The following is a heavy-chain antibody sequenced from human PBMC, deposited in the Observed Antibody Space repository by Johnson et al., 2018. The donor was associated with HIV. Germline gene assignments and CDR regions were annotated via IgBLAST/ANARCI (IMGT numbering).Heavy chain of an antibody. Sequence: QVQLVESGGGVVQPGRSLRLSCAASGFTFSSYGMHWVRQAPGKGLEWVSGIGTSSDTYYPGSVQGRFTISRDNSKNTLYLQMNSLRAEDTALYYCARDFNSGSPDGAFDIWGQGTMVTVSS. D-gene: IGHD4-23*01. CDR2: IGTSSDT. CDR1: GFTFSSYG. V-gene: IGHV3-33*08. J-gene: IGHJ3*02. CDR3: ARDFNSGSPDGAFDI.